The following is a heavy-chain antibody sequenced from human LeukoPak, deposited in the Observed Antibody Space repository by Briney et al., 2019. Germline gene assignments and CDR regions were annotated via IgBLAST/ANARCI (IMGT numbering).Heavy chain of an antibody. CDR3: ARPRDYGDYEGFGY. D-gene: IGHD4-17*01. CDR1: GFTFSSYS. CDR2: ISSSSSYI. J-gene: IGHJ4*02. Sequence: GGSLRLSCAASGFTFSSYSMNWVRQAPGKGLEWVSSISSSSSYIYYADSVKGRFTISRDNAKNSLYLQTNSLRAEDTAVYYCARPRDYGDYEGFGYWGQGTLVTVSS. V-gene: IGHV3-21*01.